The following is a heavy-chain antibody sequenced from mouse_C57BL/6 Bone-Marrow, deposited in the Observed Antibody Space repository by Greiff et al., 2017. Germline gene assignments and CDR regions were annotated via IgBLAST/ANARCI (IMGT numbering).Heavy chain of an antibody. J-gene: IGHJ4*01. V-gene: IGHV1-81*01. CDR2: IYPRSGNT. D-gene: IGHD4-1*01. CDR1: GYTFTSSG. Sequence: QVQLKQSGAELARPGASVKLSCKASGYTFTSSGISWVKQRTGQGLEWIGEIYPRSGNTYYNEKFKGKATLTADKSSSTAYMELRSLTSEDSAVYFCARSWVYAMDYWGQGTSVTVSS. CDR3: ARSWVYAMDY.